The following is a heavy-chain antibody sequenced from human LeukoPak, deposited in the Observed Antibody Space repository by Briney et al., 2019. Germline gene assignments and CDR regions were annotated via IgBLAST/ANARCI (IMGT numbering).Heavy chain of an antibody. J-gene: IGHJ3*02. Sequence: GRSLRLSCAASGFTFSSYAMSWVRQAPGKGVEWVSAISGSGGSTDYADSVKGRFTISRDNSKNTLYLQMNSLRAEDTAVYYCARSNDAFDIWGQGTMVTVSS. CDR3: ARSNDAFDI. CDR1: GFTFSSYA. CDR2: ISGSGGST. V-gene: IGHV3-23*01. D-gene: IGHD5/OR15-5a*01.